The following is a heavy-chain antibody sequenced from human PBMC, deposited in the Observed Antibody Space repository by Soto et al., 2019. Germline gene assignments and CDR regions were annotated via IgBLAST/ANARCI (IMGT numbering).Heavy chain of an antibody. V-gene: IGHV3-23*01. Sequence: GGSLRLSCAASGFTFSTYAMTWVRQAPGKGLEWVSAISAGGGDTYYADSVRGRFTISRDNSRNTLYMQMNSLSAEDTAVYFCASGSGTSAKYNWFDPWGQGTLVTVSS. D-gene: IGHD3-10*01. CDR1: GFTFSTYA. J-gene: IGHJ5*02. CDR2: ISAGGGDT. CDR3: ASGSGTSAKYNWFDP.